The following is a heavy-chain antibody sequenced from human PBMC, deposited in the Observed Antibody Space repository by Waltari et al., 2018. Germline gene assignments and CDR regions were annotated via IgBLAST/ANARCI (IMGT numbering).Heavy chain of an antibody. Sequence: QVQLVQSGPEVKKPGASMKVSCKASGYTFTSYYMHWVRQAPGQGLEGGGRISPSGDATIDAQRVQGRATMTRDTSTSTIYMDLSSLTSEDTAVYYCAREVTVGVGATDYWGQGTLVTVSS. CDR3: AREVTVGVGATDY. V-gene: IGHV1-46*01. J-gene: IGHJ4*02. CDR1: GYTFTSYY. D-gene: IGHD1-26*01. CDR2: ISPSGDAT.